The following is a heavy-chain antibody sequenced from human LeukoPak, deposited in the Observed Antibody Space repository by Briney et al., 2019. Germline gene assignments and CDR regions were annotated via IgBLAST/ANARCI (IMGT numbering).Heavy chain of an antibody. J-gene: IGHJ4*02. Sequence: ASVKVSCKVSGYTLTELSMHWVRQAPGKGLEWMGGFGPEDGETIYAQKFQGRVTMTEDTSTDTAYMELSSLRSEDTAVYYCATDLPLPLRELLRGLAYWGQGTLVTVSS. CDR1: GYTLTELS. D-gene: IGHD1-26*01. CDR3: ATDLPLPLRELLRGLAY. CDR2: FGPEDGET. V-gene: IGHV1-24*01.